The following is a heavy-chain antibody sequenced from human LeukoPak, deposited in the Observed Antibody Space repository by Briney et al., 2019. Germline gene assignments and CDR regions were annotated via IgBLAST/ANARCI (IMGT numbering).Heavy chain of an antibody. CDR1: GFTFSDSY. J-gene: IGHJ6*03. D-gene: IGHD1-26*01. CDR3: ARDPYSGSCGAYYYYYMDV. V-gene: IGHV3-11*04. CDR2: ISGSGHDI. Sequence: PGGSLRLSCAASGFTFSDSYMTWVRQAPGKGVEWVAYISGSGHDINYSESAKGRFTISRDNAKNSLYLQMSSLRVEDTAVYYCARDPYSGSCGAYYYYYMDVWGKGTTVTISS.